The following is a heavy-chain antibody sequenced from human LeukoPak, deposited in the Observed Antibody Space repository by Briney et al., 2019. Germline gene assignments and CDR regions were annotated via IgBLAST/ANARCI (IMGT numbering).Heavy chain of an antibody. V-gene: IGHV4-59*11. CDR2: IYYSGST. J-gene: IGHJ3*02. CDR3: ARFRDAFDI. Sequence: SETLSLTCTVSGGSISSHYWSWIRQPPGKGLEWIGYIYYSGSTNYNPSLKSRVTISVDTSKNQFSLKLSSVTAADTAAYYCARFRDAFDIWGQGTMVTVSS. CDR1: GGSISSHY.